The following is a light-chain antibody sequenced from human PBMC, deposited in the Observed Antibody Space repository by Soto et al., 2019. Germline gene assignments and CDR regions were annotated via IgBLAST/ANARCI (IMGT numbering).Light chain of an antibody. V-gene: IGKV3-15*01. CDR2: GAS. J-gene: IGKJ3*01. Sequence: EIVMTQSPATLSVSPGERATLSCRSSQSVSSNLAWYQQKPGQAPRLLIYGASTRATGIPARFSGSGSGTEFTLTISSLQSEDFAVYYCQQYNNWPFTFGRGTKVDIK. CDR3: QQYNNWPFT. CDR1: QSVSSN.